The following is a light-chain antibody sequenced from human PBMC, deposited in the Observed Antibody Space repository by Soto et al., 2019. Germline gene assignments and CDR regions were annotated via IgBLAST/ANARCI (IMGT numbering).Light chain of an antibody. CDR1: QGISSY. Sequence: DIQLTQSPSFLSASVGDRVTITCRASQGISSYLAWYQQKPGKAPKLLIHAASTLQSGVPSRFSVSGSGTEFTLTISSLQPEDFATYYCQQLNGYPEFTFGPGTKVDIK. V-gene: IGKV1-9*01. CDR3: QQLNGYPEFT. CDR2: AAS. J-gene: IGKJ3*01.